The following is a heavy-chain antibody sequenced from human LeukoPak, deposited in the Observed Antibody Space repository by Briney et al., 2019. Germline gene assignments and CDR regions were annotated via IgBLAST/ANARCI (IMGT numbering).Heavy chain of an antibody. CDR3: ARNFYASSGYYLDDFYFDF. CDR1: GASIISDTYY. Sequence: SETLSLTCTVSGASIISDTYYWGWIRQPAGKGLEWIGSTYYSGSTYYSPSLKSRVTMSVDTSTNQFSLKLISVTAADTALYYCARNFYASSGYYLDDFYFDFWGQGTLVTVSS. V-gene: IGHV4-39*07. D-gene: IGHD3-22*01. J-gene: IGHJ4*02. CDR2: TYYSGST.